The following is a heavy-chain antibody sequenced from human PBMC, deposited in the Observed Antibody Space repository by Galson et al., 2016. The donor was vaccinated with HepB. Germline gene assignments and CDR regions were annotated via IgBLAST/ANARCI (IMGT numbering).Heavy chain of an antibody. J-gene: IGHJ4*02. V-gene: IGHV3-30-3*01. Sequence: SLRLSCAASGFTFDTHALHWVRQAPGKGLQWVAVISYNGYNKFYADSEKGRFTISRDDSKNTVHLQMDSLRVEDTAVYYCARDLLGSVITRSFIDYWGQGTLVTVSS. D-gene: IGHD1-14*01. CDR2: ISYNGYNK. CDR1: GFTFDTHA. CDR3: ARDLLGSVITRSFIDY.